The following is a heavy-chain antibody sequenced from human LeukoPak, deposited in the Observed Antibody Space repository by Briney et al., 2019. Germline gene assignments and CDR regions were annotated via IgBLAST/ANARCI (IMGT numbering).Heavy chain of an antibody. D-gene: IGHD3-22*01. CDR1: TFTFSDYG. CDR3: ASSPMIEDAFDI. J-gene: IGHJ3*02. CDR2: IRYDGTKT. V-gene: IGHV3-30*02. Sequence: GGSLRLSCIGSTFTFSDYGMHWVRQAPCKGLEWVAFIRYDGTKTYYADSAKGRFTISRDNSKNTLYLQMNSLRAEDTAVYYCASSPMIEDAFDIWGQGTMVTVSS.